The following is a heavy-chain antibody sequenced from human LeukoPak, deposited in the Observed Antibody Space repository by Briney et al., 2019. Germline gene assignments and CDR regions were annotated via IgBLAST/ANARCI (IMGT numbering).Heavy chain of an antibody. CDR1: GFTFSSYG. CDR2: ISYDGSNK. CDR3: AKASSGYSTDAFDI. D-gene: IGHD3-22*01. V-gene: IGHV3-30*18. J-gene: IGHJ3*02. Sequence: GGSLRLSCAASGFTFSSYGMHWVRQAPGKGLEWVAVISYDGSNKYYADSVKGRFTISRDNSKNTLYLQMNSLRAEDTAVYYCAKASSGYSTDAFDIWGQGTMVTVSS.